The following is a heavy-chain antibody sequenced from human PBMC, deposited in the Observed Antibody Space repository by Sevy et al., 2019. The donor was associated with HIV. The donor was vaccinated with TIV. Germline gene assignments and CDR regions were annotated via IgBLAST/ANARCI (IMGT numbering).Heavy chain of an antibody. Sequence: ASVKVSCXASGXXXRNNAISWVRXAPGQGLQWMGGIIPMFGTANYVQKFQGRVTITADESTNTAYMELSSLRSEDTAVYYCARSISWYASXDXWGQGTLVTVSS. CDR3: ARSISWYASXDX. J-gene: IGHJ4*02. V-gene: IGHV1-69*13. CDR1: GXXXRNNA. CDR2: IIPMFGTA. D-gene: IGHD6-13*01.